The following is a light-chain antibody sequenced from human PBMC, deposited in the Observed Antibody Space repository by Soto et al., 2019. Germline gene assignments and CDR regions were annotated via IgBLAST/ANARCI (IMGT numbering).Light chain of an antibody. J-gene: IGLJ1*01. Sequence: QSVLTQPPSVSAAPGQKVTISRSGSSSNIGNNYVSWYQQLPGTAPKLLIYEDNKRPSGIPDRFSGSKSGTAATLDITGPQTGDEADFYCGTWDSSLSAYVFGTGTKVTVL. CDR2: EDN. V-gene: IGLV1-51*02. CDR3: GTWDSSLSAYV. CDR1: SSNIGNNY.